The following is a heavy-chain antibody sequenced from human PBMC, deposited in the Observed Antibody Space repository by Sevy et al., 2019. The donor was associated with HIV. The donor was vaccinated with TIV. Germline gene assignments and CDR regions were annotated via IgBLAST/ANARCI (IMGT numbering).Heavy chain of an antibody. D-gene: IGHD7-27*01. V-gene: IGHV3-30-3*01. CDR2: VSSDGSEI. CDR3: ARDQLGSIDY. Sequence: GGSLRLSCAVSGFTFSTYAMHWVRQAPGKWLECVAIVSSDGSEINYADSVKGRFTISRDNSRNTLYLQMNSLRTEDTALYYCARDQLGSIDYWGQGTLVTVSS. CDR1: GFTFSTYA. J-gene: IGHJ4*02.